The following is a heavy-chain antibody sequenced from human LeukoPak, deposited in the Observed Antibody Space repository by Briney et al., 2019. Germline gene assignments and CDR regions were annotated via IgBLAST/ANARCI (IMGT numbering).Heavy chain of an antibody. CDR1: GYTFTSYY. CDR2: INPNSGGT. Sequence: ASVKVSCKASGYTFTSYYMHWVRQAPGQGLEWMGWINPNSGGTNYAQKFQGRVTMTRDTSISTAYMELSRLRSDDTAVYYCARDHGTGYSYGYKYYFDYWGQGTLVTVSS. CDR3: ARDHGTGYSYGYKYYFDY. J-gene: IGHJ4*02. V-gene: IGHV1-2*02. D-gene: IGHD5-18*01.